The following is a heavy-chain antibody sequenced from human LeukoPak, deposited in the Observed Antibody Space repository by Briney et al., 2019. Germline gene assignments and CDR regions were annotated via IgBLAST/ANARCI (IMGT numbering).Heavy chain of an antibody. V-gene: IGHV3-30-3*01. CDR2: ISSDGNNK. CDR1: GLTFSSSA. Sequence: GRSLRPSCAASGLTFSSSAVEWVRQAPGKRLGLVAAISSDGNNKSHPDRVKGRFTISRDNSIDTLYLQMNSLRGEDTAVYYCARGNTVTTTYGSFVYWGQGTLVTVSS. CDR3: ARGNTVTTTYGSFVY. J-gene: IGHJ4*02. D-gene: IGHD4-11*01.